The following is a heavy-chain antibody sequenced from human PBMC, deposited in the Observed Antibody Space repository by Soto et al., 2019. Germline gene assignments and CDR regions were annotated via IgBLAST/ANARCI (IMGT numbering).Heavy chain of an antibody. CDR3: ARERFQQLGGFDY. V-gene: IGHV3-21*01. CDR1: GFTFSSYN. J-gene: IGHJ4*02. Sequence: GGSLRLSCAASGFTFSSYNMNWVRQAPGKGLEWVSYIGSSSSYIYYADSVKGRFTISRDNAKNSLYLQMNSLTAEDTAVYYCARERFQQLGGFDYWGQGTLVTVSS. CDR2: IGSSSSYI. D-gene: IGHD6-13*01.